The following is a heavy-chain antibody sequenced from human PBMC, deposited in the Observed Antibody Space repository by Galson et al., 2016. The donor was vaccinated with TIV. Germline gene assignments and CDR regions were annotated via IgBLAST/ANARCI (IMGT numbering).Heavy chain of an antibody. D-gene: IGHD6-19*01. CDR2: IEPDGDER. J-gene: IGHJ4*02. Sequence: SGAEVKKPGESLKISCKGSGYSFSKYWMSWVRQAPGKGLEWVANIEPDGDERHYVDSVRGRFTISRDNAKNSLFLEMNHLRAEDTAVYYCARGTTLTEVADIFEYWGQGALVTVSS. CDR3: ARGTTLTEVADIFEY. CDR1: GYSFSKYW. V-gene: IGHV3-7*01.